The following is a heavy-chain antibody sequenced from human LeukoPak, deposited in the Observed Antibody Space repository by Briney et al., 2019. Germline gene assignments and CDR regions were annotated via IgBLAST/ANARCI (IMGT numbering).Heavy chain of an antibody. J-gene: IGHJ4*02. V-gene: IGHV3-48*04. CDR3: ARGPYSSAGRLFDY. Sequence: GGSLRLSCAASGFTFSSYAMSWVRQAPGKGLEWVSYITSSSGTIYDADSVKGRFTISRDNAKNSLYLQMHSLRAEDTAVYYCARGPYSSAGRLFDYWGQGALVTVSS. CDR1: GFTFSSYA. D-gene: IGHD6-19*01. CDR2: ITSSSGTI.